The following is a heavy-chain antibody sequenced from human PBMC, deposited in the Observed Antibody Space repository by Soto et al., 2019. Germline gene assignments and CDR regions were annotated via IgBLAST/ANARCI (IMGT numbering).Heavy chain of an antibody. D-gene: IGHD5-18*01. Sequence: LSETLSLTCAVSGGSISSGGYSWSWIRQPPGKGLEWIGYIYHSGSTYYNPSLKSRVTISVDRSKNQFSLKLSSVTAADTAVYYCARGPFGESTAMAFDYWGQGTLVPVSS. J-gene: IGHJ4*02. CDR2: IYHSGST. V-gene: IGHV4-30-2*01. CDR3: ARGPFGESTAMAFDY. CDR1: GGSISSGGYS.